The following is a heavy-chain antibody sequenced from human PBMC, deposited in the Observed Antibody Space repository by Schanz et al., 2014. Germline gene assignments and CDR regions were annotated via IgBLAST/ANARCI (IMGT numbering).Heavy chain of an antibody. V-gene: IGHV1-8*01. J-gene: IGHJ6*03. D-gene: IGHD6-19*01. CDR1: GYNITSND. CDR3: ARLGTGMAVAGSVIDSYYYCMDV. CDR2: MNPNSGNT. Sequence: QVHLVQSGAEVKKPGASVKVSCKASGYNITSNDVTWVRQATGQGLEWMGWMNPNSGNTVYAQKFQGRVTMTRNTAISTAYMELSSLRAEDTAVYYCARLGTGMAVAGSVIDSYYYCMDVWGEGTTVTVSS.